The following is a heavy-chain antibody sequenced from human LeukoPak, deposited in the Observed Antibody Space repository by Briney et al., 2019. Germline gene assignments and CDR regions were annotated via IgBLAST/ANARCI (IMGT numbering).Heavy chain of an antibody. Sequence: SETLSLTCTVSGDSISSYYWSWIRRPPGKGLEWIGYIYYSGSTNYNPSLKSRVTISVDTSKNQFSLKLSSVTAADTAVYYCARHEVAYYYDSSDPRENDYWGQGTLVTVSS. CDR2: IYYSGST. D-gene: IGHD3-22*01. CDR1: GDSISSYY. V-gene: IGHV4-59*08. J-gene: IGHJ4*02. CDR3: ARHEVAYYYDSSDPRENDY.